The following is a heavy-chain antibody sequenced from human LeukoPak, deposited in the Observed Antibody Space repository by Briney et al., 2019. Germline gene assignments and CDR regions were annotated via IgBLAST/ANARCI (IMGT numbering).Heavy chain of an antibody. J-gene: IGHJ4*02. Sequence: SVKVSCKASGGTFSSYAISWVRQAPGQGLEWMGRIIPILGIANYAQKFQGRVTITADKSTSTAYMELSSLRSEDTAVYYCARTWIQLYFDYWGQGTLVTVSS. CDR1: GGTFSSYA. D-gene: IGHD5-18*01. CDR2: IIPILGIA. CDR3: ARTWIQLYFDY. V-gene: IGHV1-69*04.